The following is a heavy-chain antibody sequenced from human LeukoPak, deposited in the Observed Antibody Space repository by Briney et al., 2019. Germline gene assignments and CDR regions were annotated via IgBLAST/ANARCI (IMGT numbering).Heavy chain of an antibody. CDR3: ARSSLGTITAGPFDY. Sequence: ASVTVSCKASGYTFSSYGIAWVRQAPGQGLEWMGWISGYNGNTNYAQKLQGRVSMTTDTSTTTAYMELRSLTSDDTALYYCARSSLGTITAGPFDYWGQGTLVTVSS. CDR1: GYTFSSYG. J-gene: IGHJ4*02. CDR2: ISGYNGNT. V-gene: IGHV1-18*01. D-gene: IGHD5-12*01.